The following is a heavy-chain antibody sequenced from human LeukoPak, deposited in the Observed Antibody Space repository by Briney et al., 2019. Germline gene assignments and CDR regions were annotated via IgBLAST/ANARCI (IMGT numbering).Heavy chain of an antibody. Sequence: ASVKVSCKASGYTFTSYYMHWVRQAPGQGLEWMGIINPSGGSTSYAQKFRGRVTMTRDTSTSTVYMELSSLRSEDTAVYYCARDSGCSSTSCSNYYFDYWGQGTLVTVSS. V-gene: IGHV1-46*01. CDR2: INPSGGST. J-gene: IGHJ4*02. CDR1: GYTFTSYY. D-gene: IGHD2-2*01. CDR3: ARDSGCSSTSCSNYYFDY.